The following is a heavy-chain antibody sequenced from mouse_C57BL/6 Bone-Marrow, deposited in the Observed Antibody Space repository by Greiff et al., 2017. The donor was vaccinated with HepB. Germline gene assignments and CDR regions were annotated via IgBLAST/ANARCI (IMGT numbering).Heavy chain of an antibody. CDR3: TTYDPWDFDV. Sequence: EVQLQQSGAELVRPGASVKLSCTASGFNIKDDYMHWVKQRPEQGLEWIGWIDPENGDTEYASKFQGKATITADTSSNTAYLQLSSLTSEDTAVYYCTTYDPWDFDVGGTGTTVTVSS. J-gene: IGHJ1*03. D-gene: IGHD2-3*01. V-gene: IGHV14-4*01. CDR2: IDPENGDT. CDR1: GFNIKDDY.